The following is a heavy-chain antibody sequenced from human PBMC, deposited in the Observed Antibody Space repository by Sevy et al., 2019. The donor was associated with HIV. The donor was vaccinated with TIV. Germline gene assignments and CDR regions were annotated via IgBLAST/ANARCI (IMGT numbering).Heavy chain of an antibody. CDR2: ISRASDSI. D-gene: IGHD1-26*01. Sequence: GGSLRLSCAASGFTFRDYPMNWIRQAPGKGLEWLSYISRASDSIYYADSEMGRFTVSRDNAKNSLYLQMDRLSDEDTAIYYCEREHTGSFPDFWGQGTLVTVSS. CDR1: GFTFRDYP. CDR3: EREHTGSFPDF. V-gene: IGHV3-48*02. J-gene: IGHJ4*02.